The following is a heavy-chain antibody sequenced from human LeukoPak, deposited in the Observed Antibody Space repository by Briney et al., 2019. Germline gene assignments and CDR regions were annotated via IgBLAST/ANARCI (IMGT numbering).Heavy chain of an antibody. D-gene: IGHD2-15*01. CDR1: GFPLSSYS. J-gene: IGHJ4*02. V-gene: IGHV3-48*01. Sequence: GGSLRLSCAASGFPLSSYSINWFRQAPGNGLEWVAYISASGSNIYYVDSVKGRFTVSRDNPKSPLFLQMNSPRAEDTAVYYCARVKGSYFDYWGQGALVTVSS. CDR2: ISASGSNI. CDR3: ARVKGSYFDY.